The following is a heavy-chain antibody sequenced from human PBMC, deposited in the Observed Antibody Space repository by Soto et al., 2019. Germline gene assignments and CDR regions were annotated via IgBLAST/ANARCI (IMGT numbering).Heavy chain of an antibody. CDR1: GASISGFY. V-gene: IGHV4-4*07. D-gene: IGHD1-1*01. J-gene: IGHJ5*02. Sequence: SETLSLTCTVSGASISGFYWSWIRKSAGKGLEWIGRIYATGTTDYNPSLKSRVMMSVDTSKKQFSLKLRSVTAADTAVYYCVRDGTKTLRDWFDPWGQGISVPVSS. CDR2: IYATGTT. CDR3: VRDGTKTLRDWFDP.